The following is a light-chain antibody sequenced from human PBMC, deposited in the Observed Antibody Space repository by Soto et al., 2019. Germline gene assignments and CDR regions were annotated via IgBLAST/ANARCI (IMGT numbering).Light chain of an antibody. CDR1: SSNIGNNY. J-gene: IGLJ1*01. Sequence: SLLSRAPSVSAAPVQKVTLSCSGSSSNIGNNYVSWYQQLPGTAPKLLIYEDNKRPSGIPDRFSGSKSGTSATLGITGLQTGDEADYYCGTWDSSLSAWVFGAGTKVTVL. V-gene: IGLV1-51*02. CDR2: EDN. CDR3: GTWDSSLSAWV.